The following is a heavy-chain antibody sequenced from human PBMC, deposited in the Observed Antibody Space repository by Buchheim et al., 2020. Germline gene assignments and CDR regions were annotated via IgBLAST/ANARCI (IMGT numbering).Heavy chain of an antibody. Sequence: EVQLVESGGGLVQPGGSLRLSCVASGFTFSSYWMSWVRQAPGKGLEWVANIKQDESEKYYVESVKGRFTISRDNAKKSLFLYMDSLTAEDTAVYYCARDRRYDLWSDSPRGSYYGMDVWGQGTT. CDR2: IKQDESEK. CDR1: GFTFSSYW. D-gene: IGHD3-3*01. J-gene: IGHJ6*02. V-gene: IGHV3-7*01. CDR3: ARDRRYDLWSDSPRGSYYGMDV.